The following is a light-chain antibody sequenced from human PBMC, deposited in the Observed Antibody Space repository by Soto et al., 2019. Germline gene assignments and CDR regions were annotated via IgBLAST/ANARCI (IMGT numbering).Light chain of an antibody. CDR3: RSYTSSSTEV. V-gene: IGLV2-14*03. CDR1: SSDVGAYIY. Sequence: QSVLTQPASVSGSPGQSIAISCTGTSSDVGAYIYVSWYQHHPGKAPKLILYDVSARPSGVSDRFSGSKSGNTASLTISGLQPEDEADYYCRSYTSSSTEVFGTGTKLTVL. J-gene: IGLJ1*01. CDR2: DVS.